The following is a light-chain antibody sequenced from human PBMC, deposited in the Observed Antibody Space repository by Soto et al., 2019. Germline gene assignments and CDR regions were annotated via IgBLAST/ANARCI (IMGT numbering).Light chain of an antibody. CDR2: EVS. J-gene: IGLJ1*01. V-gene: IGLV2-14*01. CDR3: SSYTSSSTVV. Sequence: QSVLTQPASVSGSPRQSITISCTGTSRDVGGYNYVSWYQQHPGKAPKVMIYEVSNRPSGVSSRFSGSKSGNTASLTISGLQADDEADYYCSSYTSSSTVVFGVGTKLTVL. CDR1: SRDVGGYNY.